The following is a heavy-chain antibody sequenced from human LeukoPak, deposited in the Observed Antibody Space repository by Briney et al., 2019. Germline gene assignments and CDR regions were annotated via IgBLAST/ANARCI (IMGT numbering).Heavy chain of an antibody. J-gene: IGHJ4*02. D-gene: IGHD4-17*01. CDR3: AQGTVTPSDY. CDR2: IYAAET. V-gene: IGHV4-4*07. Sequence: SETLSLTCNVSGASISDYYWSWIRQSAGKGLEWIGRIYAAETDFNPSLKSRVTISVDTSKNQFSLKLSSVTAADTAVYYCAQGTVTPSDYWGQGTLVTVSS. CDR1: GASISDYY.